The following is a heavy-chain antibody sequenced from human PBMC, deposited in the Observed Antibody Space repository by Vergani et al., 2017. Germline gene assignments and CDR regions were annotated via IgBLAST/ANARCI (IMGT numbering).Heavy chain of an antibody. CDR3: AKVCGSTSCPYGGGAFDV. Sequence: EVQLLQSEGAVVQPGGSLRLSCVASGFTFSSHAMSWVRQGYGQGLEWVSSIKNTGDSTHYADSVKGRFTISRDNSKNTLYLQMTDLRAEDTATYYCAKVCGSTSCPYGGGAFDVWGHGTMVTVSS. D-gene: IGHD2-2*01. CDR2: IKNTGDST. CDR1: GFTFSSHA. V-gene: IGHV3-23*01. J-gene: IGHJ3*01.